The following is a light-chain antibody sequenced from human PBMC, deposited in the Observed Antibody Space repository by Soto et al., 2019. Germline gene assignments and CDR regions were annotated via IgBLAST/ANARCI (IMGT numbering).Light chain of an antibody. J-gene: IGKJ1*01. CDR2: GAL. CDR1: QSVTNSY. Sequence: ETVLTQSPGTLSLSPGERATLSCRASQSVTNSYLAWFQQKPGQAPRLLIFGALSRATGIPDRFSGSGSGTDFTLPISRLEPEDFAVYYCQQYDTSPWTFGQGTKVEVK. CDR3: QQYDTSPWT. V-gene: IGKV3-20*01.